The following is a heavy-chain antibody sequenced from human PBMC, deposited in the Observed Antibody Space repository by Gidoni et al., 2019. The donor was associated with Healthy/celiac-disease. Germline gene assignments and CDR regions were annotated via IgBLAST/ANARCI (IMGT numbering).Heavy chain of an antibody. Sequence: EVQLVESGGGLVQPGGSLRLSCAASGFTFSSYSMNWVRQAPGKGLEWVSYISSSSSTIYYADSVKGRFTISRDNAKNSLYLQMNSLRDEDTAVYYCARDRSYYDSSGYLDYWGQGTLVTVSS. CDR1: GFTFSSYS. D-gene: IGHD3-22*01. CDR3: ARDRSYYDSSGYLDY. J-gene: IGHJ4*02. CDR2: ISSSSSTI. V-gene: IGHV3-48*02.